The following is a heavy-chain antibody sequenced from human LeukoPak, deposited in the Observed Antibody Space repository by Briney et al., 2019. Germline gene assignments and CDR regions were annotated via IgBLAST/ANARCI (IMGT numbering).Heavy chain of an antibody. Sequence: PSETLSLTCTVSGGSISSSSYYWGWIRQPPGKGRVWIVSIYYSGNTYYNPSLKSRVTISIDTSKNQFSLKLSSVTAADTAVYYCANSANYGGNSGYFDYWGQGTLVTVSS. CDR1: GGSISSSSYY. D-gene: IGHD4-23*01. V-gene: IGHV4-39*01. CDR2: IYYSGNT. J-gene: IGHJ4*02. CDR3: ANSANYGGNSGYFDY.